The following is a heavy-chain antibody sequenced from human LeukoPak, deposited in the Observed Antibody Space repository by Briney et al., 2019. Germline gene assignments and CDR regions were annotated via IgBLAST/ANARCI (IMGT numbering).Heavy chain of an antibody. CDR3: ARGKRSEDTAMVLRFDY. CDR2: INHSGST. CDR1: GGSFSGYY. J-gene: IGHJ4*02. Sequence: SETLSLTCAVYGGSFSGYYWSWIRQPPGKGLEWIGEINHSGSTNYNPSLKSRVTISVDTSKNQFSLKLSSVTAADTAVYYCARGKRSEDTAMVLRFDYWGQGTLVTVSS. V-gene: IGHV4-34*01. D-gene: IGHD5-18*01.